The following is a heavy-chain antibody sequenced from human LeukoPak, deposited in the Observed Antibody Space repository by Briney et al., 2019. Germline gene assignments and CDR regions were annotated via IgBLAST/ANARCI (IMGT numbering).Heavy chain of an antibody. CDR2: IYPGDSDT. Sequence: GESLKISCKGSGYSFTSYWIGWVRQLPGKGLEWMGTIYPGDSDTRYSPSFQGQVTISADKSISTAYLQWSSLKASDTAMYYCARRFCSSTSCYLTPFDYSGQGTLVTVSS. V-gene: IGHV5-51*01. CDR3: ARRFCSSTSCYLTPFDY. CDR1: GYSFTSYW. D-gene: IGHD2-2*01. J-gene: IGHJ4*02.